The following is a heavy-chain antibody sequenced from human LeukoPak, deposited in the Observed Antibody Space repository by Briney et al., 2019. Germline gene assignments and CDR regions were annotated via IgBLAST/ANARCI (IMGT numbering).Heavy chain of an antibody. CDR1: GLTVSSSY. CDR3: ARTTMVRGTYYMDV. V-gene: IGHV3-53*01. CDR2: IYSGGST. Sequence: GGSLRLSCAASGLTVSSSYITWVRQAPGKGLEWVSGIYSGGSTYYADSVKGRFTISRDNSKNTVFLQMNSLRAEDTAVYYCARTTMVRGTYYMDVWGKGTTVTISS. J-gene: IGHJ6*03. D-gene: IGHD3-10*01.